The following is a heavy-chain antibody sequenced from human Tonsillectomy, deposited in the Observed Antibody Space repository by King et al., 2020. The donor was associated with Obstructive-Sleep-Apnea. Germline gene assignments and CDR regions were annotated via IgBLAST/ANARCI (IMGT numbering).Heavy chain of an antibody. CDR1: GVTFTNSG. Sequence: VQLVESGGCLVQPGGSLRLSCSASGVTFTNSGMHWVRQAPVKGLGWFSPIDSYESSTNYADFVKGRFTISRDNAKNTVFLQMNSRRAEDTAVYYCARDRGYIPDYWGQGTLVTVSS. V-gene: IGHV3-74*01. D-gene: IGHD2-2*02. CDR3: ARDRGYIPDY. J-gene: IGHJ4*02. CDR2: IDSYESST.